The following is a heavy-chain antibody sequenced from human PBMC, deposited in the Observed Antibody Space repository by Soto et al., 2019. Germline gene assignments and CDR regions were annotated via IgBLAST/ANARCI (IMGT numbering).Heavy chain of an antibody. CDR2: IYYSGST. CDR3: ASAIVSRVADVYYFDY. J-gene: IGHJ4*02. V-gene: IGHV4-59*01. CDR1: GGSISSYY. Sequence: QVQLQESGPGLVKPSETLSLTCTVSGGSISSYYWSWIRQPPGKGLEWIGYIYYSGSTNYNPSLKSRVTISVDTSKNQFSLKLSSVTAADTAVYYCASAIVSRVADVYYFDYWGQGTLVTVSS. D-gene: IGHD6-19*01.